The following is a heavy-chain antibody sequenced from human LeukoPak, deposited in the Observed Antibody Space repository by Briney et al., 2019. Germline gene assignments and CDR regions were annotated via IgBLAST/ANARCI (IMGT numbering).Heavy chain of an antibody. CDR3: ARDAQLRAYYYDSSGYPDAFDI. J-gene: IGHJ3*02. Sequence: PGGSLRLSCAASGFTFSSYWMSWVRQAPGKGLEWVANIKQDGSEKYYVDSVKGRFTIPRDNAKNSLYLQMNSLRAEDTAVYYCARDAQLRAYYYDSSGYPDAFDIWGQGTMVTVSS. D-gene: IGHD3-22*01. V-gene: IGHV3-7*01. CDR1: GFTFSSYW. CDR2: IKQDGSEK.